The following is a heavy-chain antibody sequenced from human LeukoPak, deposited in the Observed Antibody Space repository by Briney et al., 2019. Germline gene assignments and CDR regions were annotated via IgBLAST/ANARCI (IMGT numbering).Heavy chain of an antibody. J-gene: IGHJ4*02. CDR3: ARAFTAAAGKTIRN. Sequence: ASVKVSCKASGYTFTSYDINWVRQATGQGLEWMGWMNPISGNTGYAQKFQGRVTMTRNTSISTAYVELSSLRSEDTAVYYCARAFTAAAGKTIRNWGQGTLVTVSS. CDR1: GYTFTSYD. D-gene: IGHD6-13*01. CDR2: MNPISGNT. V-gene: IGHV1-8*01.